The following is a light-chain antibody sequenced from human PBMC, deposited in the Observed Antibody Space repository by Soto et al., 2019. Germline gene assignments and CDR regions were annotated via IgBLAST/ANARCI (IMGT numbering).Light chain of an antibody. J-gene: IGKJ5*01. CDR1: HSVSNY. CDR3: QQRNYWPIS. Sequence: EIVLTQSPATLSLSPVERSTLSCIASHSVSNYLAWYQQKPGQDPRLIIYDADNRATGIPARLSGSGSGTDFTLTISSLEPEDFAVYYCQQRNYWPISFGQGTRLQIK. V-gene: IGKV3-11*01. CDR2: DAD.